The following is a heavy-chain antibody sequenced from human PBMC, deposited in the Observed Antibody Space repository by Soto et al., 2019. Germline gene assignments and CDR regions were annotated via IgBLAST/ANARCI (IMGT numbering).Heavy chain of an antibody. CDR3: AREERGRFLEWLLLYYYYGMDV. J-gene: IGHJ6*02. D-gene: IGHD3-3*01. CDR1: GFTFSSYA. Sequence: GGSLRLSCAASGFTFSSYAMHWVRQAPGKGLEWVAVISYDGSNKYYADSVKGRFTISRDNSKNTLYLQMNSLRAEDTAVYYCAREERGRFLEWLLLYYYYGMDVWGQGTTVTVSS. CDR2: ISYDGSNK. V-gene: IGHV3-30-3*01.